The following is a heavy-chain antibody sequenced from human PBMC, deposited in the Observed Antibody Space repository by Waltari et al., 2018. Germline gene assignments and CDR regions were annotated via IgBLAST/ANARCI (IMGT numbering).Heavy chain of an antibody. V-gene: IGHV3-7*01. CDR2: INQEGSDN. J-gene: IGHJ4*02. CDR3: ARLGGYLRHYFDY. Sequence: EVQLVEAGGGLVQPGGSLSLPCAAAGFPCSSHWMLWVRRAPGQGLEWVANINQEGSDNYYVDSVKGRFTISRDNAKNSLNLQMNSLRAEDTAVYYCARLGGYLRHYFDYWGQGTLVTVSS. CDR1: GFPCSSHW. D-gene: IGHD3-16*02.